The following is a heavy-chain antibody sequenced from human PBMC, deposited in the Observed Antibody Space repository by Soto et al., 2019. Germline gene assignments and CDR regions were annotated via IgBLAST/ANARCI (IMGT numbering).Heavy chain of an antibody. CDR3: ARGHCSGGSCPFDY. CDR2: IYYSGST. CDR1: GGSISSYY. D-gene: IGHD2-15*01. Sequence: SETLSLTCTVSGGSISSYYWSWIRQPPGKGLEWIGEIYYSGSTNYNPSLKSRVTISVDTSKNQFSLKLSSVTAADTAVYYCARGHCSGGSCPFDYWGQGTLVTVPS. V-gene: IGHV4-59*12. J-gene: IGHJ4*02.